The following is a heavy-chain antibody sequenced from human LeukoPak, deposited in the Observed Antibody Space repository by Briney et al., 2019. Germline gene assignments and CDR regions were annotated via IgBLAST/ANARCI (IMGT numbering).Heavy chain of an antibody. CDR1: GYTFTGYY. V-gene: IGHV1-2*06. D-gene: IGHD3-16*02. J-gene: IGHJ4*02. CDR2: INPNSGGT. Sequence: GASVMVPCKXSGYTFTGYYMHWVRQAPGQGLEWMGRINPNSGGTNYSQKFQGRVTMTRDTSISTAYMELSRLRSDDTAVYYCARSPGRLGELSSFDYWGQGTLVTVSS. CDR3: ARSPGRLGELSSFDY.